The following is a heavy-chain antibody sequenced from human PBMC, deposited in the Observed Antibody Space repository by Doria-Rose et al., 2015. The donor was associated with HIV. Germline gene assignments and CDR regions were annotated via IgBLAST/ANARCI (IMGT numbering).Heavy chain of an antibody. J-gene: IGHJ4*02. CDR3: ARGSWTSNWSFPY. Sequence: TCTVSGGSISRSSYYWGWIWQPPGKGLEWIGSIYYSGSTYYSPSLKSRVSISVDTSKNQFSLNLTSVTAADTAMYYCARGSWTSNWSFPYWVQGTLIVVST. CDR1: GGSISRSSYY. V-gene: IGHV4-39*07. D-gene: IGHD2-2*01. CDR2: IYYSGST.